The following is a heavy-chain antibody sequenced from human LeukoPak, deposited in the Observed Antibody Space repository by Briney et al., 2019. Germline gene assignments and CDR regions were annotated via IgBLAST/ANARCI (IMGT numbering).Heavy chain of an antibody. Sequence: SQTLSLTCTVSGGSISSGSYYWSWIRQPAGKGLEWIGRIYTSGSTNYNPSLKSRVTISVDTSKNQFSLKLSSVTAADTAVYYCARVVEDYYDSSGYYYYFDYWGQGTLVAVSS. CDR3: ARVVEDYYDSSGYYYYFDY. J-gene: IGHJ4*02. CDR1: GGSISSGSYY. CDR2: IYTSGST. V-gene: IGHV4-61*02. D-gene: IGHD3-22*01.